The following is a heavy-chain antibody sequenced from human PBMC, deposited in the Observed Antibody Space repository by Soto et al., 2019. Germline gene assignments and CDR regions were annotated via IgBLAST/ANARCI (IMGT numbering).Heavy chain of an antibody. CDR1: GYTFTSYG. V-gene: IGHV1-18*01. J-gene: IGHJ4*02. CDR3: AILSLGYDSSGYYYVPFDY. CDR2: ISAYNGNT. D-gene: IGHD3-22*01. Sequence: QVQLVQSGAEVKKRGASVKVSCKASGYTFTSYGITWVRQAPGQGLEWMGWISAYNGNTNYAQKLQGRVTMTTDTSTSTAYMELRSLRSDDTAVYYCAILSLGYDSSGYYYVPFDYWGQGTLVTVSS.